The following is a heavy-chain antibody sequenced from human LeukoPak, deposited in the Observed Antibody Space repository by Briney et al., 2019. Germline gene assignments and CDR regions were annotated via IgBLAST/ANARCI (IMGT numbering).Heavy chain of an antibody. V-gene: IGHV1-69*01. CDR1: GGTFSSYA. Sequence: SVNVSCKASGGTFSSYAISWVRQAPGQGLEWMGGIIPIFGTANYAQKFQGRVTITADESTSTAYMELSSLRSEDTTVYYCAGGYCSSTSCYRGPHYYYYGMDVWGQGTTVTVSS. CDR3: AGGYCSSTSCYRGPHYYYYGMDV. CDR2: IIPIFGTA. J-gene: IGHJ6*02. D-gene: IGHD2-2*02.